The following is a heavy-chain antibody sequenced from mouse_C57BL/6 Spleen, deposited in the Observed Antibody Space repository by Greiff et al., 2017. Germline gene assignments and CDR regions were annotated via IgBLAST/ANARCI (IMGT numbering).Heavy chain of an antibody. CDR1: GYTFTSYW. J-gene: IGHJ4*01. CDR3: ARGGGQVDYAMDY. V-gene: IGHV1-50*01. CDR2: IDPSDSYH. Sequence: QVQLQQPGAELVKPGASVKLSCKASGYTFTSYWMQWVKQRPGQGLEWIGEIDPSDSYHNYNQKFKGKATLTVDTSSSTAYMQLSSLTSEDSAVYYCARGGGQVDYAMDYWGQGTSVTVSS. D-gene: IGHD1-1*02.